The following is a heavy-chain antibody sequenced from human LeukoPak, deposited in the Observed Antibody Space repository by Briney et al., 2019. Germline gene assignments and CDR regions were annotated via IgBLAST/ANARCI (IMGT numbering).Heavy chain of an antibody. J-gene: IGHJ4*02. D-gene: IGHD6-13*01. Sequence: GGSLRLSCAVSGFTFSSYAMSWVRQAPGKGLEWVSAISGRGGNTYYADSVKGRFTISRDNSKNALYLQMNSLRAEDTAVYYCAKAGSRPVAAADLFDYWGQGTLVTVSS. CDR2: ISGRGGNT. V-gene: IGHV3-23*01. CDR3: AKAGSRPVAAADLFDY. CDR1: GFTFSSYA.